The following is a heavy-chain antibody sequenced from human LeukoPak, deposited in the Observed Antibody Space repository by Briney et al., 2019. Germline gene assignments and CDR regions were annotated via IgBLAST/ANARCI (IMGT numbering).Heavy chain of an antibody. V-gene: IGHV4-59*01. CDR3: ARGPSVTSIGGP. CDR2: TYYGGST. J-gene: IGHJ5*02. Sequence: KASETLSLTCTVSGGSISHYYWSWIRHPPKKGMEWVGYTYYGGSTKFNPSLKSRVAISVDTSKKQFSLNQTSVTAADTAVYYCARGPSVTSIGGPWGQGTLVTVSA. CDR1: GGSISHYY. D-gene: IGHD4-17*01.